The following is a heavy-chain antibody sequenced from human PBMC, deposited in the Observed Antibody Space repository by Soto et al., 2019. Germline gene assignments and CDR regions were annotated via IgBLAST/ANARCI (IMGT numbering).Heavy chain of an antibody. CDR2: ISSSSSYI. Sequence: GGSLRLSCAASGFTFSSYSMNWVRQAPGKGLEWVSSISSSSSYIYYADSVKGRFTISRDNAKNSLYLQMNSLRAEDTAVYYCARREDIVVVPAAESYYYMDVWGKGTTVTVSS. CDR1: GFTFSSYS. D-gene: IGHD2-2*01. V-gene: IGHV3-21*01. CDR3: ARREDIVVVPAAESYYYMDV. J-gene: IGHJ6*03.